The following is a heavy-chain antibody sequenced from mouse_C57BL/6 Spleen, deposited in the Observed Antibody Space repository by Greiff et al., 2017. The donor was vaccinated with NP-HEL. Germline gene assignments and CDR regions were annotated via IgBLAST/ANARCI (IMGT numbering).Heavy chain of an antibody. D-gene: IGHD1-1*01. J-gene: IGHJ4*01. CDR3: AIRDYYGSSFYYAMDY. CDR1: GYTFTGYW. V-gene: IGHV1-9*01. Sequence: VQLQQSGAELMKPGASVTLSCKATGYTFTGYWIEWVKQRPGHGLEWIGEILPGSGSTNYNEKFKGKATFTADTSSNTAYMQLSSLTTEDSAIYYCAIRDYYGSSFYYAMDYWGQGTSVTVSS. CDR2: ILPGSGST.